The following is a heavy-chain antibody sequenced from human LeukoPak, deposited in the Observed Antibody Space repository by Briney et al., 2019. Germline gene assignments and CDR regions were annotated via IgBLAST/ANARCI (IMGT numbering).Heavy chain of an antibody. Sequence: ASVKVSCKASGYTFTSYGISWVRQAPGQGLEWMGWISAYNGNTNCAQKLQGRVTMTTDTSTSTAYIELRSLRSDDTAVYYCATYSSSSLFDYWGQGTLVTVSS. V-gene: IGHV1-18*01. D-gene: IGHD6-6*01. CDR3: ATYSSSSLFDY. CDR1: GYTFTSYG. J-gene: IGHJ4*02. CDR2: ISAYNGNT.